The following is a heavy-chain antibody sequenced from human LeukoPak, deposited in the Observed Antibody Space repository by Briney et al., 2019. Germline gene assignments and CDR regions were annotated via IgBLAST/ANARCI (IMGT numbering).Heavy chain of an antibody. CDR2: ISISSNYI. Sequence: GGSLRRSCAASGFTFSNYNMNWVRQAPGKGLEWVSCISISSNYIYYPDSVKGRFTISRDNAKNSLYLQMNSLRAEDTAVYYCARDGGGGLDYWGQGTLVTVSS. CDR1: GFTFSNYN. J-gene: IGHJ4*02. V-gene: IGHV3-21*01. CDR3: ARDGGGGLDY. D-gene: IGHD2-15*01.